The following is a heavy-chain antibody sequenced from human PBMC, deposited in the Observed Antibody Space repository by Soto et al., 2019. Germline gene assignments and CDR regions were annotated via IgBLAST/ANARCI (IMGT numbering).Heavy chain of an antibody. Sequence: GGSLRLSCAASGFTFSSYWMSWVRQAPGKGLEWVANIKQDGSEKYYVDSVKGRFTISRDNAKNSLYLQMNSLRAEDTAVYYCARGATMVRGVTYFDYWSQGTLVTVSS. CDR1: GFTFSSYW. J-gene: IGHJ4*02. CDR3: ARGATMVRGVTYFDY. CDR2: IKQDGSEK. V-gene: IGHV3-7*05. D-gene: IGHD3-10*01.